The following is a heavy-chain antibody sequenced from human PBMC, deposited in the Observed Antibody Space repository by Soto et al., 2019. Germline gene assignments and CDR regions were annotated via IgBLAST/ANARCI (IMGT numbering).Heavy chain of an antibody. J-gene: IGHJ4*02. D-gene: IGHD2-21*01. Sequence: QLQLQESGPGLVKPSETLSLTCTVSGGSISSSSYYWGWIRQPPGKGLEWIGSIYYSGSTYYNPSLKSRVPIPVDRSKNQFSMKLSSVTAADTAVYYCASLDEVWYFDYWGQGTLVTVSS. CDR2: IYYSGST. CDR3: ASLDEVWYFDY. V-gene: IGHV4-39*01. CDR1: GGSISSSSYY.